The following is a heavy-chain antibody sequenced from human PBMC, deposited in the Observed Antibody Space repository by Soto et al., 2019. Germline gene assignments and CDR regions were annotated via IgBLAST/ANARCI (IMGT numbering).Heavy chain of an antibody. V-gene: IGHV4-34*01. CDR3: ARDTMIVRLHKRLYYFDY. CDR2: INHSGST. J-gene: IGHJ4*02. D-gene: IGHD3-22*01. Sequence: QVQLQQWGAGLLKPSETLSLTCAVYGGSFSGYYWSWIRQPPGKGLEWIGEINHSGSTNYNPSLKSRVTISVDTSKNQFSLKLSSVTAADTAVYYCARDTMIVRLHKRLYYFDYWGQGTLVTVSS. CDR1: GGSFSGYY.